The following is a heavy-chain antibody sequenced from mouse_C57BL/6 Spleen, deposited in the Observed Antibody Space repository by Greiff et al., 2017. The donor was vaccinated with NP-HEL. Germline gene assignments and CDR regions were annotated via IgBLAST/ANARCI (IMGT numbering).Heavy chain of an antibody. V-gene: IGHV1-52*01. CDR3: ARQLRPNYYAMDY. Sequence: VQLQQSGAELVRPGSSVKLSCKASGYTFTSYWMHWGKQRPIQGLEWIGNIDPSDSETHYNQKFKDKATLTVDKSSSTAYMQLSSLTSEDSAVYYCARQLRPNYYAMDYWGQGTSVTVSS. J-gene: IGHJ4*01. D-gene: IGHD3-2*02. CDR1: GYTFTSYW. CDR2: IDPSDSET.